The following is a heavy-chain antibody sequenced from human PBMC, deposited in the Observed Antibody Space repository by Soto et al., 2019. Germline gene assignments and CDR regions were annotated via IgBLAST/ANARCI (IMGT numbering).Heavy chain of an antibody. D-gene: IGHD3-22*01. CDR1: GFTFSSYG. Sequence: GGSLRLSCAASGFTFSSYGMHWVRQAPGKGLEWVAVISYDGSNKYYADSVKGRFTISRDNSKNTLYLQMNSLRAEDTAVYYCAKTPYYYDSSGIWGQGTLVTVSS. CDR3: AKTPYYYDSSGI. CDR2: ISYDGSNK. J-gene: IGHJ4*02. V-gene: IGHV3-30*18.